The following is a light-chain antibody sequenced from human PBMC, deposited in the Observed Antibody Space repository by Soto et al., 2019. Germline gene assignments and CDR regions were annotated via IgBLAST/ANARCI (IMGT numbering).Light chain of an antibody. Sequence: DIQMTQSPSSLSASVRERVTITCQASHDIKRYLNWYQQKPGKAPKLLIYDAINLEIGVPSRFSGSGSGTEFTLTISNLQPEDFATYFCQHYETLPITCGQGTRLE. CDR3: QHYETLPIT. CDR2: DAI. V-gene: IGKV1-33*01. J-gene: IGKJ5*01. CDR1: HDIKRY.